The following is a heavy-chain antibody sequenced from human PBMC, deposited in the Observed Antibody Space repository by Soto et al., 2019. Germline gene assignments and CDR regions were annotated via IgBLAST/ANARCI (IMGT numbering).Heavy chain of an antibody. CDR2: INNDGRTT. Sequence: GGSLRLSCAVSGFTYSTYWMHWVRQAPGKGLVWVSRINNDGRTTTYADSVKGRFTISRDSAENTLYLQMNSLRVEDTAVYYCVAKGVGAQDYWGQGTLVNVS. J-gene: IGHJ4*02. D-gene: IGHD1-26*01. CDR3: VAKGVGAQDY. V-gene: IGHV3-74*01. CDR1: GFTYSTYW.